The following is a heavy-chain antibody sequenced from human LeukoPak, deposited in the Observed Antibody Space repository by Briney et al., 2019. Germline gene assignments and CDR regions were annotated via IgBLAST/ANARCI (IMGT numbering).Heavy chain of an antibody. CDR3: TLRGSGSHYEGASVY. Sequence: GGSLRLSCAASGFTVTNDCMSWVRQAPGKGLEGVSVIYGGGNTYYADSVQGRFTISRDHSNNTLYLQMNSLRADDTAVYYCTLRGSGSHYEGASVYWGRGTLVTVSS. CDR1: GFTVTNDC. V-gene: IGHV3-66*01. D-gene: IGHD3-10*01. J-gene: IGHJ4*02. CDR2: IYGGGNT.